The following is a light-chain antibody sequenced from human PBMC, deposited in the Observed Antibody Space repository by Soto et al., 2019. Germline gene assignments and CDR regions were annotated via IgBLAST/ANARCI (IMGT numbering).Light chain of an antibody. CDR3: CSYTTSNTRQIV. V-gene: IGLV2-14*01. CDR2: DVS. CDR1: SSDAGGYNY. J-gene: IGLJ1*01. Sequence: QSARTQPASVSGSPGQSLTISCTGTSSDAGGYNYVSWYQQQPGKAPKFMIYDVSNRPSGVSNRFSGSKSGNTASLTISGLQAEDEADYYCCSYTTSNTRQIVFGTG.